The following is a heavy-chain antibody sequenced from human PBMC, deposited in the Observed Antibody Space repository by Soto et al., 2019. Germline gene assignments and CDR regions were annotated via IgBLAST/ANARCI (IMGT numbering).Heavy chain of an antibody. J-gene: IGHJ6*02. CDR1: GFTFSSYW. D-gene: IGHD2-15*01. Sequence: LRLSFAASGFTFSSYWMSWVRQAPGKGLEWVANIKQDGSEKYYVDSVKGRFTISRDNAKNSLYPQMNSLRAEDTAVYYCARDLVVVAATHTDYYYYGMDVWGQGTTVTVSS. CDR2: IKQDGSEK. V-gene: IGHV3-7*01. CDR3: ARDLVVVAATHTDYYYYGMDV.